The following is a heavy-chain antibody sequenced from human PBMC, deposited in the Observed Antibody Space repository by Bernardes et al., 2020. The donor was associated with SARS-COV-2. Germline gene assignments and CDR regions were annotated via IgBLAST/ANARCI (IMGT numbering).Heavy chain of an antibody. Sequence: GGYLRRSCAASGFTCSSCAMSWVRQAPVKGLEWVSHIGAGGDTYYADSVEGRFIVSRDNSKNTLFLQMSSLRAEDTALYYCAKAPGSGWSSDYFDSWGQGTLLTVSS. CDR3: AKAPGSGWSSDYFDS. D-gene: IGHD6-19*01. V-gene: IGHV3-23*01. CDR1: GFTCSSCA. CDR2: IGAGGDT. J-gene: IGHJ4*02.